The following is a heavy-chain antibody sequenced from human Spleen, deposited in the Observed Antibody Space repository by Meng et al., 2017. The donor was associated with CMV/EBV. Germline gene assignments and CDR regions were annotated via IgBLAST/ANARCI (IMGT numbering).Heavy chain of an antibody. Sequence: SETLSLTCAVSGDSLSSGDYYWSWIRQSPGKGLEWIGYIYYSGGTQYNPSLRSRVTMSVDTSKNQFSLRLSSVTAADTAVYYCARDPRYCTSASCYFFSYYGMDVWGQGTTVTVSS. D-gene: IGHD2-2*01. CDR1: GDSLSSGDYY. J-gene: IGHJ6*02. CDR3: ARDPRYCTSASCYFFSYYGMDV. CDR2: IYYSGGT. V-gene: IGHV4-30-4*08.